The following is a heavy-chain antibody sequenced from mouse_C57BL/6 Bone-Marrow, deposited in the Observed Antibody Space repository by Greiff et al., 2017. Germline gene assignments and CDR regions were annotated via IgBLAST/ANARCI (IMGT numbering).Heavy chain of an antibody. V-gene: IGHV1-26*01. CDR3: ARPGYYGSSSDYDAMDY. J-gene: IGHJ4*01. D-gene: IGHD1-1*01. CDR1: GYTFTDYY. Sequence: VQLQQSGPELVKPGASVKISCKASGYTFTDYYMNWVKQSHGKSLEWIGDINPNNGGTSYNQKFKGKATLTVDKSSSTAYMELRSLTSEDSAVYYCARPGYYGSSSDYDAMDYWGQGTSVTVSS. CDR2: INPNNGGT.